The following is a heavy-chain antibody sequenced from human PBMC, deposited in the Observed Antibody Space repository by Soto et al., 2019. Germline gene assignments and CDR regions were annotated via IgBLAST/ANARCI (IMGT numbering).Heavy chain of an antibody. CDR3: AWAGAWGSNYDDAAVDA. V-gene: IGHV1-3*01. CDR1: GYTFTSDA. CDR2: INVGTGYT. D-gene: IGHD3-22*01. J-gene: IGHJ3*01. Sequence: VHLVQSGAEVKKPGASVKVSCRASGYTFTSDAMHWVRQAPGQGLEGLGWINVGTGYTTFSQKFQGRVSITRVTYASTAYMELSSLRAEDTAIYYCAWAGAWGSNYDDAAVDAWGQGTKVTVSS.